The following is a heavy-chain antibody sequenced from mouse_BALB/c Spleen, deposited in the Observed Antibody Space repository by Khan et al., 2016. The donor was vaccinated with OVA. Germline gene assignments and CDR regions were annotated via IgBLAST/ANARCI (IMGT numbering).Heavy chain of an antibody. CDR1: GYTFTSYW. CDR2: IYPGNTDT. D-gene: IGHD4-1*01. Sequence: EVQLQESGTVLARPGASVKMSCKASGYTFTSYWMHWVKQRPGQGLEWIGDIYPGNTDTNYNQKFKGKAKLTAVTSTSTAYMELSSLTNEDSAVYYCTRRNWDVAWVAYWGQGTLVTVSA. V-gene: IGHV1-5*01. J-gene: IGHJ3*01. CDR3: TRRNWDVAWVAY.